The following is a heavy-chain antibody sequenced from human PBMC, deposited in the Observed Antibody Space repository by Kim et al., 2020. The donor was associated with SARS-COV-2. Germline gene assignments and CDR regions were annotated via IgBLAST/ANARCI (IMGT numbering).Heavy chain of an antibody. CDR3: ARGPSRSYGVDV. Sequence: SETLSLTCTVSGGSITSGGYYWSWIRQHPGKGLEWIGNIYYRGSTHYNPYLKSRVSISLDTSKNQFSLKLTAADTAVYYCARGPSRSYGVDVWGQGTTVTVSS. CDR1: GGSITSGGYY. J-gene: IGHJ6*02. V-gene: IGHV4-31*03. CDR2: IYYRGST.